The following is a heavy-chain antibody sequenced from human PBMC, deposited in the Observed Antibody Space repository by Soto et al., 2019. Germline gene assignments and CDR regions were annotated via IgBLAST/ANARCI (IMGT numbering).Heavy chain of an antibody. Sequence: PXQTLSLTCAISGDSVSSNTASWNLIRQSPSRGLEWLGRTYFRSKWYNDYAVSVESRIIINPDTSNNQFSLQLNSVTPEDTAVYFCAKGDNLGPKTGYAFDPWGQGIMVTVSS. V-gene: IGHV6-1*01. CDR2: TYFRSKWYN. D-gene: IGHD5-12*01. CDR1: GDSVSSNTAS. CDR3: AKGDNLGPKTGYAFDP. J-gene: IGHJ5*02.